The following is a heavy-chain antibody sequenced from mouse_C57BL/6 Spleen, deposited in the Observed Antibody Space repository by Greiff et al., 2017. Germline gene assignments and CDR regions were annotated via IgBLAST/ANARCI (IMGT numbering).Heavy chain of an antibody. J-gene: IGHJ4*01. V-gene: IGHV1-15*01. CDR1: GYTFTDYE. Sequence: VKLQESGAELVRPGASVTLSCKASGYTFTDYEMHWVKQTPVHGLEWIGAIDPETGGTAYNQKFKGKAILTADKSSSTAYMELRSLTSEDSAVYYCTRYDYGSSYAMDYWGQGTSVTVSS. D-gene: IGHD1-1*01. CDR2: IDPETGGT. CDR3: TRYDYGSSYAMDY.